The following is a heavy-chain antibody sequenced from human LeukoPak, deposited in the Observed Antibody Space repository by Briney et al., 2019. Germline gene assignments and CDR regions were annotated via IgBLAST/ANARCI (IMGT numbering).Heavy chain of an antibody. J-gene: IGHJ4*02. CDR2: IWYDGSNK. CDR3: AREMGYYYDSSGLGY. Sequence: GGSLRLSCAASGFTFSSYGMHWVRQAPGKGLEWVAVIWYDGSNKYYADSVKGRFTISRDNSKNTLYLQMNSLRAEDTAVYYCAREMGYYYDSSGLGYWGQGTLVTVSS. CDR1: GFTFSSYG. V-gene: IGHV3-33*01. D-gene: IGHD3-22*01.